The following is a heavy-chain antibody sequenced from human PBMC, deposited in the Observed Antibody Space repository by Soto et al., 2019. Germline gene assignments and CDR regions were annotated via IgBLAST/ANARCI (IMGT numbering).Heavy chain of an antibody. CDR2: ISYDGSNK. CDR3: AKDLGYSSSPDYYGMDV. J-gene: IGHJ6*02. CDR1: GFTFSSYG. V-gene: IGHV3-30*18. Sequence: QVQLVESGGGVVQPGRSLRLSCAASGFTFSSYGMHWVRQAPGKGLEWVAVISYDGSNKYYADSVKGRFTISRDNSKNTLYLQRNSLRAEDTAVYYCAKDLGYSSSPDYYGMDVWGQGTTVTVSS. D-gene: IGHD6-6*01.